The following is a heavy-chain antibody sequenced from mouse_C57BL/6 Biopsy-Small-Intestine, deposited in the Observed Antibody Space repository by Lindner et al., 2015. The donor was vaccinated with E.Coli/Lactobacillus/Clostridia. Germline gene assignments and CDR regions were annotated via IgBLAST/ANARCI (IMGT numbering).Heavy chain of an antibody. Sequence: VQLQESGGDLVKPGGSLKLSCAASGFTFSSYGMSWVRQTPDKRLEWVATISSGGSYTYYPDSVKGRFTISRDNAKNTLYLQMSSLKSEDTAMYYCAGPFYYAMDYWGQGTSVTVSS. V-gene: IGHV5-6*01. CDR3: AGPFYYAMDY. CDR1: GFTFSSYG. J-gene: IGHJ4*01. CDR2: ISSGGSYT.